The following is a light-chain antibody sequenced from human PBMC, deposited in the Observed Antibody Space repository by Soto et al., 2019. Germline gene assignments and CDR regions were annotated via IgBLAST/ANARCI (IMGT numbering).Light chain of an antibody. CDR1: QPVSSN. V-gene: IGKV3-15*01. J-gene: IGKJ2*01. CDR3: QQYNNWPYT. CDR2: RAS. Sequence: EIVMTQSPATLSVSPGERATLSCRASQPVSSNFAWYRQKPGQAPTLVIYRASTRATGIPTRFSGSGSGTVSTLTISILQSEDFAFYYHQQYNNWPYTFGQGTKLEIK.